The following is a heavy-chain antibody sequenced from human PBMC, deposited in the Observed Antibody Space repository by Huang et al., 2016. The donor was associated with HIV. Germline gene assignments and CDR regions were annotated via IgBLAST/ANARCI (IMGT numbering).Heavy chain of an antibody. V-gene: IGHV1-18*01. J-gene: IGHJ5*02. CDR2: ISAYNGNT. D-gene: IGHD2-15*01. CDR1: GYVFTKYG. CDR3: GRDVWYPLQNWFDP. Sequence: QVQLVQSGTEMKRPGASVRVSCKASGYVFTKYGRNWVRQAPGQGLEWMGWISAYNGNTKHAEKFRGRVTLTTDTSTTTAYMELRDLRFDDTAMYYCGRDVWYPLQNWFDPWGQGTLVIVSS.